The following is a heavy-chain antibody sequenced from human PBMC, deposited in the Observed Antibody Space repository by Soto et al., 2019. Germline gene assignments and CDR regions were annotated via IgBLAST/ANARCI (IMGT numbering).Heavy chain of an antibody. CDR2: IYYSGST. D-gene: IGHD6-19*01. CDR1: GGSISSSSYY. J-gene: IGHJ4*02. Sequence: PSETLSLTCTVSGGSISSSSYYWGWIRQPPGKGLEWIGSIYYSGSTYYHPSLKSRVTISVDTPKHQFSLKLSSVTAADTAVYYCARQDSSGWYRGYYFDSWGQGTLVTVSS. CDR3: ARQDSSGWYRGYYFDS. V-gene: IGHV4-39*01.